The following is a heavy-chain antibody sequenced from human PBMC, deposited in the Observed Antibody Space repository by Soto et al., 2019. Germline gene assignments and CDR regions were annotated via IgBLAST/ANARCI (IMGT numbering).Heavy chain of an antibody. CDR3: ARQISNFRYCHFALDG. V-gene: IGHV5-51*01. J-gene: IGHJ6*02. CDR2: IYPGDSDT. Sequence: GESLTLSCKGAGYTFTDYWIGWVRQLPGKGLEWMGIIYPGDSDTRYSPSFQGHVTITVDKGTNTAYLHGNTRTARHHYTYYSARQISNFRYCHFALDGWGEGSTVAVS. CDR1: GYTFTDYW. D-gene: IGHD4-4*01.